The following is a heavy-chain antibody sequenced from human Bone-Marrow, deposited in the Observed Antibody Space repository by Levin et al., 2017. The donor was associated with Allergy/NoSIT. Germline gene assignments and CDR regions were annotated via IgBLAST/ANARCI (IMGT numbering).Heavy chain of an antibody. CDR2: INPSGGST. V-gene: IGHV1-46*01. J-gene: IGHJ5*02. Sequence: ASVKVSCKASGYTFTSYYMHWVRQAPGQGLEWMGIINPSGGSTSYAQKFQGRVTMTRDTSTSTVYMELSSLRSEDTAVYYCARGAFWKPTVTTLWFDPWGQGTLVTVSS. D-gene: IGHD4-17*01. CDR3: ARGAFWKPTVTTLWFDP. CDR1: GYTFTSYY.